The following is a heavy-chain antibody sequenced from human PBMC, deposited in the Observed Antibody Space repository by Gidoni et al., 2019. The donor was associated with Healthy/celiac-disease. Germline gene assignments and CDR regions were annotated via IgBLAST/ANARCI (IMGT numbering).Heavy chain of an antibody. J-gene: IGHJ6*02. CDR2: ISGSGGST. V-gene: IGHV3-23*01. CDR1: GFTFSSYA. Sequence: EVQLLESGGGLVQPGGSLRLSCAASGFTFSSYAMSWVRQAPGKGLEWVSAISGSGGSTYYADSVKGRFTISRDNSKNTLYLQMNSLRAEDTAVYYCAKWCCSSTSFYYYGMDVWGQGTTVTVSS. D-gene: IGHD2-2*01. CDR3: AKWCCSSTSFYYYGMDV.